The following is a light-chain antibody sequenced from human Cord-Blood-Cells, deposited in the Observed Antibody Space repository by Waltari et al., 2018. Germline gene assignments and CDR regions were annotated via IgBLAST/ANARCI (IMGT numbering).Light chain of an antibody. CDR2: EVS. Sequence: QSALTQPASVSGSPGQSITISCTGTSSDVGGYNYVSWYQQHPGKAPKLMIYEVSNRPSGVSTRLSGAKSGNPASLTIAGLQAEDEADYDCSSYTSSSTPYVFGTGTKVTVL. J-gene: IGLJ1*01. CDR3: SSYTSSSTPYV. V-gene: IGLV2-14*01. CDR1: SSDVGGYNY.